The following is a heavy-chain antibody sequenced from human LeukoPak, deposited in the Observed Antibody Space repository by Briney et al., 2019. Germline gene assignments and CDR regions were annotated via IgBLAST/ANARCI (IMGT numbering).Heavy chain of an antibody. D-gene: IGHD2-2*01. Sequence: PGTPLRLSCVASGLTFRNYGFPWVRQAPGKGLEWVAIIYSGGGTTKYYAESLKDRFTITRDDSRDTLYLQMNSLRAEDTAVYYCVVILVPGGVWHFDLWGRGTLVTVSS. V-gene: IGHV3-33*03. CDR3: VVILVPGGVWHFDL. CDR2: IYSGGGTTK. J-gene: IGHJ2*01. CDR1: GLTFRNYG.